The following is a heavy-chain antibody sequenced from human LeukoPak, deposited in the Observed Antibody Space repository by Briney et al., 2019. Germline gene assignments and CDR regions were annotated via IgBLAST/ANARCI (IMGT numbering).Heavy chain of an antibody. CDR1: GGSISSGDYY. J-gene: IGHJ4*02. CDR2: IYYSGST. V-gene: IGHV4-30-4*08. D-gene: IGHD3-3*01. CDR3: ARFLYDWGYFDY. Sequence: SETLSLTCTVSGGSISSGDYYWSRIRQPRGKGLEWIGYIYYSGSTYYNPSLKSRVTISVDTSKNRLSLKPSSVTAADTAVYYCARFLYDWGYFDYWGQGTLVTVSS.